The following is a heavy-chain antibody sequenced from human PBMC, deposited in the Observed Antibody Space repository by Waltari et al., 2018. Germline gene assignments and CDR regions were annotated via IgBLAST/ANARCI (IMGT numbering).Heavy chain of an antibody. J-gene: IGHJ4*02. D-gene: IGHD3-3*01. Sequence: QVQLVQSGAEVKKPGASVKVSCKASGYTLTAFFIHWVRQAPGQGLEWMGRINPNSGDTSYAQRFQGRVTMTGDTSINTAYMEFAGLRSDDTAIYYCARSGGGTTTFGVAEWGQGSLVTVSS. CDR1: GYTLTAFF. CDR2: INPNSGDT. V-gene: IGHV1-2*06. CDR3: ARSGGGTTTFGVAE.